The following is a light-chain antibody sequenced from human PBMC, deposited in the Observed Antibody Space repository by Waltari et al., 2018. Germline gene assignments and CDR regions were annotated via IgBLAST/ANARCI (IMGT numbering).Light chain of an antibody. CDR1: KLGDQY. CDR2: QAT. Sequence: SYELTQPPSVSVSPGQTASITCSGNKLGDQYACWYQQKPGQSPVVVLYQATKRPSGSPVRFSGSNSGNTATRTTSGTQVMDAADYYCQAWETSTYHVVFGGGTKLTVL. CDR3: QAWETSTYHVV. J-gene: IGLJ2*01. V-gene: IGLV3-1*01.